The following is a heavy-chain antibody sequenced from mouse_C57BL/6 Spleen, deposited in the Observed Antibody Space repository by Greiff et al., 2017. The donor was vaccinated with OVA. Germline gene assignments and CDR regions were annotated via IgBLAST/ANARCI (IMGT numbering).Heavy chain of an antibody. CDR2: IHPNSGST. CDR1: GYTFTSYW. CDR3: ARSAIYYDYDEAMDY. J-gene: IGHJ4*01. V-gene: IGHV1-64*01. D-gene: IGHD2-4*01. Sequence: QVQLQQPGAELVKPGASVKLSCKASGYTFTSYWMHWVKQRPGQGLEWIGMIHPNSGSTNSNEKFKSKATLTVDKSSSTAYMQLSSLTSEDSAVYYCARSAIYYDYDEAMDYWGQGTSVTVSS.